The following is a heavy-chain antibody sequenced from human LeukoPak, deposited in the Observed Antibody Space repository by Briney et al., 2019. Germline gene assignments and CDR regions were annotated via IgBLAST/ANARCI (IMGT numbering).Heavy chain of an antibody. J-gene: IGHJ4*02. CDR2: IYFSGST. Sequence: PSETLSLTCTVSGGSISSSNYYWGWIRQPPGKGLEWIGSIYFSGSTYYNPSLKSRVTISVDTSKNQFSLKLSYVTAADTAVFYCARDRRYYDSSGYKGVFDYWGQGTLVTVSS. CDR3: ARDRRYYDSSGYKGVFDY. V-gene: IGHV4-39*07. CDR1: GGSISSSNYY. D-gene: IGHD3-22*01.